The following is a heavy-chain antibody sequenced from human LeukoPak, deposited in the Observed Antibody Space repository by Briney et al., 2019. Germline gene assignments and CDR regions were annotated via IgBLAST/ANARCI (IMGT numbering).Heavy chain of an antibody. V-gene: IGHV1-2*02. J-gene: IGHJ3*02. CDR3: ASLIVVVPAATHDAFDI. CDR2: INPNSGGT. D-gene: IGHD2-2*01. CDR1: GYTFTGYY. Sequence: ASVKFSCKASGYTFTGYYMHWVRQAPGQGLEWMGWINPNSGGTNYAQKFQGRVTMTRDTSISTAYMELSRLRSDDTAVYYCASLIVVVPAATHDAFDIWGQGTVVTVSS.